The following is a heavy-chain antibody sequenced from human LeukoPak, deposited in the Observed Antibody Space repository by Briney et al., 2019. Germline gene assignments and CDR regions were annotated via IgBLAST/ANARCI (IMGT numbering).Heavy chain of an antibody. CDR3: SSYGSGSSYYYGMDV. D-gene: IGHD3-10*01. CDR1: GFTFSSYS. J-gene: IGHJ6*02. V-gene: IGHV3-21*01. CDR2: ISSSSSYI. Sequence: GGSLRLSCAASGFTFSSYSMNWVRQAPGKGLEWVSSISSSSSYIYYADSVKGRFTISRDNAKNSLYLQVNSLRAEDTAVYYCSSYGSGSSYYYGMDVWGQGTTVTVSS.